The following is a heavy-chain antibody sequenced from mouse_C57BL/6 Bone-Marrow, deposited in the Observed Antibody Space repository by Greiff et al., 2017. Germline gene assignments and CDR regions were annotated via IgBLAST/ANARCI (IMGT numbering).Heavy chain of an antibody. D-gene: IGHD2-5*01. CDR1: GYAFSSSW. CDR3: AREGDYYSNYVFAY. CDR2: IYPGDGDT. Sequence: VQVVESGPELVKPGASVKISCKASGYAFSSSWMNWVKQRPGKGLEWIGRIYPGDGDTNYNGKFKGKATLTADKSSSTAYMQLSSLTSEDSAVYFCAREGDYYSNYVFAYWGQGTLVTVSA. V-gene: IGHV1-82*01. J-gene: IGHJ3*01.